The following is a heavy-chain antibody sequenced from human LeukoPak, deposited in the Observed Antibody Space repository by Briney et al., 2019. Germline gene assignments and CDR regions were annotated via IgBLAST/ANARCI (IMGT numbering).Heavy chain of an antibody. V-gene: IGHV3-33*01. CDR2: IWHDGSNK. D-gene: IGHD3-22*01. Sequence: PGRSLRLSCAASGFTFSSYGMHCVRQAPGKGLEWVAVIWHDGSNKYYADSVKGRFTISRDNSKNTLYLQMNSLRAEDTAVYYCARGRHYYDSSGLSPWGQGTLVTVSS. CDR3: ARGRHYYDSSGLSP. CDR1: GFTFSSYG. J-gene: IGHJ5*02.